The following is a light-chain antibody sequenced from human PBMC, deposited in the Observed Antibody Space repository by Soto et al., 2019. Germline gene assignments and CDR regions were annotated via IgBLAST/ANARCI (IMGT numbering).Light chain of an antibody. Sequence: ENVLSLSPGTLSLSHGEGATLSCRASQSVSNNYLAWYQQKPGQAPRLLIYGASNRATGIPDRFSGSGSGTDFTLTISRLEPEDFAVYYCQPSVISGTFGQGTMVDVK. J-gene: IGKJ1*01. CDR2: GAS. CDR1: QSVSNNY. CDR3: QPSVISGT. V-gene: IGKV3-20*01.